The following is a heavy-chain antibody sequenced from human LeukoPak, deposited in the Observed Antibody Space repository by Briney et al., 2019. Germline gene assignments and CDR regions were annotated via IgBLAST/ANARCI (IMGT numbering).Heavy chain of an antibody. CDR1: GYTFTSYG. V-gene: IGHV1-18*01. CDR2: ISAYNGNT. CDR3: ASKSYYYYYMDV. Sequence: VASVKVSCKASGYTFTSYGISWVRQAPGQGLGWMGWISAYNGNTNYAQKLQGRVTMTTDTSTSTAYMELRGLRSDDTAVYYCASKSYYYYYMDVCGKGTTVTVSS. J-gene: IGHJ6*03.